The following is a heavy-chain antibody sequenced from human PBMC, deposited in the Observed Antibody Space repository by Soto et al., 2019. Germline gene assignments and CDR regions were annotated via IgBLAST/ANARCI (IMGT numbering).Heavy chain of an antibody. D-gene: IGHD3-16*01. CDR3: AKDRGGRGNEIDH. CDR2: IDPSGNRI. V-gene: IGHV3-23*05. Sequence: EVQLLESGGGLVQPGGSLRLSCTASGFTFSNSAMSWVRQAPGKGLEWVSSIDPSGNRIYQGDVAKGRFTISRDNSKNTLFLRMSSLRADDTAIYYCAKDRGGRGNEIDHWGQGTLVTASS. J-gene: IGHJ4*02. CDR1: GFTFSNSA.